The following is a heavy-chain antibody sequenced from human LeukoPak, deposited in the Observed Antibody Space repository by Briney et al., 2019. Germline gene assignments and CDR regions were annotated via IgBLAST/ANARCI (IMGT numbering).Heavy chain of an antibody. D-gene: IGHD5-12*01. Sequence: PGGSLRLSCAASGFTFSSYAMSWVRQAPGKGLEWVSAISGSGGSTYYADSVKGRFTISRDNSKNTLYLQMNSLRAEDTAVYYCARPSPGYGGYDSYYFDYWGQGTLVTVSS. CDR3: ARPSPGYGGYDSYYFDY. J-gene: IGHJ4*02. V-gene: IGHV3-23*01. CDR1: GFTFSSYA. CDR2: ISGSGGST.